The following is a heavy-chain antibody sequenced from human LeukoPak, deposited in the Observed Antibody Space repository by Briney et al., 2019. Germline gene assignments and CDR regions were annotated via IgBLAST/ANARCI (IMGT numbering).Heavy chain of an antibody. Sequence: ASVKVSCKASGGTFSSYAISWVRQAPGQGLEWMGGIIPIFGTANYAQKLQGRVTMTTDTSTSTAYMELRSLRSDDTAVYYCARDAPRYSSGWDWFDPWGQGTLVTVSS. V-gene: IGHV1-69*05. CDR3: ARDAPRYSSGWDWFDP. CDR1: GGTFSSYA. J-gene: IGHJ5*02. D-gene: IGHD6-19*01. CDR2: IIPIFGTA.